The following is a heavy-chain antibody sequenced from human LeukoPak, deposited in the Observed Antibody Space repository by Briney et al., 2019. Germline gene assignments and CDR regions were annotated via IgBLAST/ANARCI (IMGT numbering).Heavy chain of an antibody. J-gene: IGHJ4*02. CDR3: AREGIAVAGSDY. V-gene: IGHV3-53*01. CDR1: GFTVSSNY. Sequence: GGSLRPSCAASGFTVSSNYMSWVRQAPGKGLEWVSVIYSGGSTYYADSVKGRFTISRDNSKNTLYLQMNSLRAEDTAVYYCAREGIAVAGSDYWGQGTLVTVSS. D-gene: IGHD6-19*01. CDR2: IYSGGST.